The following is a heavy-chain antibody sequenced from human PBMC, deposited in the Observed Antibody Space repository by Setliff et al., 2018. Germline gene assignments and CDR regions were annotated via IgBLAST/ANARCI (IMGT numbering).Heavy chain of an antibody. J-gene: IGHJ6*02. CDR1: GYSFTSYW. CDR2: IYPGDSDT. D-gene: IGHD3-22*01. Sequence: GESLKISCKGSGYSFTSYWIGWVRQMPGKGLEWMGIIYPGDSDTRYSPSFQGQVTISADKSISTAYLQWSSLKASDTAMYYCARYESSGYHYYYGMDVWGQGTTVTVSS. CDR3: ARYESSGYHYYYGMDV. V-gene: IGHV5-51*01.